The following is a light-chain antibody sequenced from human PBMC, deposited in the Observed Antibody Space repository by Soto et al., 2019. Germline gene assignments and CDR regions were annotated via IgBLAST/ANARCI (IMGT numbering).Light chain of an antibody. CDR1: QDISNY. V-gene: IGKV1-33*01. J-gene: IGKJ5*01. CDR2: DAS. CDR3: HQSYSLIT. Sequence: IQVTKCPSAVPSSVGARVTITCQASQDISNYLNQYQQEPGKTPKLLISDASRLETGFPSRFSGRGSGTDFTFTILSLQPEDIATCYCHQSYSLITFGRGTRLEIK.